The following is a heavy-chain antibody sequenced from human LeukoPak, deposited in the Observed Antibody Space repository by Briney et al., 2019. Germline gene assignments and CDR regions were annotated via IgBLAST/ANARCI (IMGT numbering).Heavy chain of an antibody. CDR3: AGAYYYGSGSWKVDV. J-gene: IGHJ6*04. V-gene: IGHV4-4*07. CDR2: IYTSGST. Sequence: SETLSLTCTVSGGSISSYYWSWIRQPAGKGLEWIGRIYTSGSTNYNPSLKSRVTMSVDTSKNQFSLKLSSVTAADTAVYYCAGAYYYGSGSWKVDVWGKGTTVTIPS. CDR1: GGSISSYY. D-gene: IGHD3-10*01.